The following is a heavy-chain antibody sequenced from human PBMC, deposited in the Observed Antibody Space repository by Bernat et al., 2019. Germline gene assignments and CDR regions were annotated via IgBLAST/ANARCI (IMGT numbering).Heavy chain of an antibody. CDR1: GFTFSSYS. CDR3: ARAGGVVPASLIDY. J-gene: IGHJ4*02. CDR2: ISSSSSYI. V-gene: IGHV3-21*01. D-gene: IGHD2-2*01. Sequence: VQLVESGGGLVMPGGSLRLSCAASGFTFSSYSMNWVRQAPGKGLEWVSSISSSSSYIYYADSVKGRFTISRDNAKNSLYLQMNSLRAEDTAVYYCARAGGVVPASLIDYWGQGTLVTVSS.